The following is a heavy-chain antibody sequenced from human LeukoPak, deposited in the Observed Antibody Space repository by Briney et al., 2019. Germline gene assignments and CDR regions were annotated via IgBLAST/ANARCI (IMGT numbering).Heavy chain of an antibody. CDR3: ASLEYNTFDY. J-gene: IGHJ4*02. CDR1: GGSFSGDY. D-gene: IGHD1-14*01. CDR2: IYYSGST. V-gene: IGHV4-34*01. Sequence: ASETLSLTCGVYGGSFSGDYWSWIRQPPGKGLEWIGSIYYSGSTYYNPSLKSRVTISVDTSKNQFSLKLSSVTAADTAVYYCASLEYNTFDYWGQGTLVTVSS.